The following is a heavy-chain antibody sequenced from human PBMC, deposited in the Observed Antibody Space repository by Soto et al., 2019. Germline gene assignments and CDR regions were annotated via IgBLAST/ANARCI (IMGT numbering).Heavy chain of an antibody. CDR1: GASINSTNSF. J-gene: IGHJ4*02. D-gene: IGHD6-19*01. CDR2: FYYGGST. Sequence: SETLSLTCTVSGASINSTNSFWGWIRQPPGKGLQWIGSFYYGGSTSYHPSLRSRVTISADTSNNQFSLKVTSVTAADTAKYYCARRRGSGWYAFDNWGQGTRVTVSS. V-gene: IGHV4-39*01. CDR3: ARRRGSGWYAFDN.